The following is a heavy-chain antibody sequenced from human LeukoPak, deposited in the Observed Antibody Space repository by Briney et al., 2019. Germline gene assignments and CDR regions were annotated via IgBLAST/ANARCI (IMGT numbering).Heavy chain of an antibody. D-gene: IGHD5-24*01. CDR3: AKGDDGYNSYFDY. CDR1: GFTFSSYA. V-gene: IGHV3-23*01. CDR2: ISGSGGST. Sequence: GGSLRLSCAASGFTFSSYAMSWVRQAPGKGLEGVSAISGSGGSTYYADSVKGRFTISRDNSKNTLYLQLNSLRAEDTAVYYCAKGDDGYNSYFDYWGQGTLVTVSS. J-gene: IGHJ4*02.